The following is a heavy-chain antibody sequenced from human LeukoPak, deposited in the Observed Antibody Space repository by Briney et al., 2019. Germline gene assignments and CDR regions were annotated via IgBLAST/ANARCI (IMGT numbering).Heavy chain of an antibody. CDR2: ISSSSSTI. Sequence: GGSLRLSCAASGFTFSSYSMNWVRQAPGKGLEWVSYISSSSSTIYYADSVKGRFTISRDNAKNSLYLQMNSLRAEDTAVYYCAKGLPVSDFWSGNGYYYGMDVWGQGTTVTVS. CDR3: AKGLPVSDFWSGNGYYYGMDV. D-gene: IGHD3-3*01. CDR1: GFTFSSYS. J-gene: IGHJ6*02. V-gene: IGHV3-48*01.